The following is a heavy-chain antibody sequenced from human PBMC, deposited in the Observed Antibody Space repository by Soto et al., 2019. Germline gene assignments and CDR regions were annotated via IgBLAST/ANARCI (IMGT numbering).Heavy chain of an antibody. J-gene: IGHJ4*02. CDR3: ARDRDSSGYG. CDR2: ISYDGSNK. CDR1: GFTFSSYA. D-gene: IGHD3-22*01. V-gene: IGHV3-30-3*01. Sequence: QVQLVESGGGVVQPGRSLRLSCAASGFTFSSYAMHWVRQAPGKGLEWVAVISYDGSNKYYADSVKRRFTISRDNSENTLYLQMNSLRAEDTAVYYCARDRDSSGYGWGQGTLVTVSS.